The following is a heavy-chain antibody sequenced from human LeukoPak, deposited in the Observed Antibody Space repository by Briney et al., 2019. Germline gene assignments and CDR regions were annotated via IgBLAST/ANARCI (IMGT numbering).Heavy chain of an antibody. CDR2: IYSSGNT. V-gene: IGHV4-59*08. J-gene: IGHJ5*02. D-gene: IGHD2-2*01. CDR1: GGSIGSYY. CDR3: ARSPSPVNWFDP. Sequence: SETLSLTCTVSGGSIGSYYWNWIRQPPGKGLELIGYIYSSGNTNYNPSLKSRVTISVYTSENQFSLKLSSVTAADTAVYYCARSPSPVNWFDPWGQGTLVTVSS.